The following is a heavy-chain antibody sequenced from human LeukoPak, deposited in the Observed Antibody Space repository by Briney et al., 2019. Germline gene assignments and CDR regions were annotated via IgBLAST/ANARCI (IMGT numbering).Heavy chain of an antibody. CDR3: ARDKMAYPPLARYYLGY. CDR2: ISYDGSNK. Sequence: PGRSLRLSCAASGFTFSSYAMHWVRQAPGKGLEGVAVISYDGSNKYYADSVRGRFTISRDNSKNTLYLQMNSLRAEDTAVYYCARDKMAYPPLARYYLGYWGQGTLVTVSS. J-gene: IGHJ4*02. D-gene: IGHD3-9*01. CDR1: GFTFSSYA. V-gene: IGHV3-30*01.